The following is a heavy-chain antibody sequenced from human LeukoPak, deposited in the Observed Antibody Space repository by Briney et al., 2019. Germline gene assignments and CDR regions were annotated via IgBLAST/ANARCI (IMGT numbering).Heavy chain of an antibody. CDR2: IKQDGSEK. Sequence: GGSLRLSCAASGFTFNSYWMSWVRQAPGKGLEWVASIKQDGSEKKYVDSVKGRFTISRDNAKNSLYLQMNGLRAEDTAVYYCVRGGSIVVIVAETYGFDYWGQGTRVTVSS. CDR3: VRGGSIVVIVAETYGFDY. J-gene: IGHJ4*02. D-gene: IGHD6-13*01. CDR1: GFTFNSYW. V-gene: IGHV3-7*01.